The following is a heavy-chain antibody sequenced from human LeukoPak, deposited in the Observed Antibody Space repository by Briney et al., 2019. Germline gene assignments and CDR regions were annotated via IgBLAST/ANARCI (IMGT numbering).Heavy chain of an antibody. CDR1: GFTFSSYD. CDR2: IGTAGDT. Sequence: GGSLRLSCAASGFTFSSYDMHWVRQATGKGLEWVSAIGTAGDTYYPGSVKGRFTISRENAKNSLYLQMNSLRAGDTAVYYCARVYSSGWYANYGMDVWGQGTTVTVSS. D-gene: IGHD6-19*01. J-gene: IGHJ6*02. CDR3: ARVYSSGWYANYGMDV. V-gene: IGHV3-13*01.